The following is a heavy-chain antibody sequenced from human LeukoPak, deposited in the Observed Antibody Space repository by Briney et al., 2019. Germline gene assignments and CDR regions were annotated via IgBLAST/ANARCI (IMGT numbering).Heavy chain of an antibody. D-gene: IGHD2-2*01. Sequence: SETLSLTCAVYGGSFSGYYWSWIRQPPGKGLEWIGEINHSGSTNYNPSLKSRVTTSVDTSKNQFSLKLSSVTAADTAVYYCARAAPNVIVVVPAARDFDYWGQGTLVTVSS. J-gene: IGHJ4*02. CDR1: GGSFSGYY. CDR2: INHSGST. V-gene: IGHV4-34*01. CDR3: ARAAPNVIVVVPAARDFDY.